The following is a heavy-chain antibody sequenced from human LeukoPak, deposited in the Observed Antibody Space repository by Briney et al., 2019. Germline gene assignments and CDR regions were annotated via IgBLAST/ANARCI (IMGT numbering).Heavy chain of an antibody. D-gene: IGHD2-2*01. V-gene: IGHV1-18*01. J-gene: IGHJ4*02. CDR2: ISAYNGNT. Sequence: ASVKVSCKASGYTFTSYGISRVRQAPGQGLEWMGWISAYNGNTNYAQKLQGRVTMTTDTSTSTAYMELRSLRSDDTAVYYCARRYCSSTSCYHIDYWGQGTLVTVSS. CDR1: GYTFTSYG. CDR3: ARRYCSSTSCYHIDY.